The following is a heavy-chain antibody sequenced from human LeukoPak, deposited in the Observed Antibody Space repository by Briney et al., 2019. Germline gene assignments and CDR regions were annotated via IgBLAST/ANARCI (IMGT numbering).Heavy chain of an antibody. CDR2: IKQDGSEK. CDR1: GFTFSSYW. D-gene: IGHD1-26*01. Sequence: SGGSLRLSCAASGFTFSSYWMIWVRQAPGKGLEWVANIKQDGSEKYYVDSVKGRFTITRDNAKNSLYLQMNSLRAEDTAVYYCARDPLVGVNWFDPWGQGTLVTVSS. J-gene: IGHJ5*02. V-gene: IGHV3-7*01. CDR3: ARDPLVGVNWFDP.